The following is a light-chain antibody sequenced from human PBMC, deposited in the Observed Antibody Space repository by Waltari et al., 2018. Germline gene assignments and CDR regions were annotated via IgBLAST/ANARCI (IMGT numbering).Light chain of an antibody. CDR1: QTVRTTY. CDR3: QQYDISPLT. Sequence: DNVLMTSPGPLPFSPGGRATLSCSASQTVRTTYLAWYQQKPGQPPTLLIYETSSRATGIPDRFSGSGSGTDFSLTISSLEPEDFAVYYCQQYDISPLTFGGGTKVETK. J-gene: IGKJ4*01. CDR2: ETS. V-gene: IGKV3-20*01.